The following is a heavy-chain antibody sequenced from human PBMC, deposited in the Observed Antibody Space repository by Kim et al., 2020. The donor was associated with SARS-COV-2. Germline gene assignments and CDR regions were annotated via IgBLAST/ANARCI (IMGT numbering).Heavy chain of an antibody. Sequence: SVKVSCKASGGTFSSYAISWVRQAPGQGLEWMGGIIPIFGTANYAQKFQGRVTITADESTSTAYMELSSLRSEDTAVYYCAGTRQVYDSSGTDYWGQGTLVTVSS. V-gene: IGHV1-69*13. CDR3: AGTRQVYDSSGTDY. CDR2: IIPIFGTA. J-gene: IGHJ4*02. D-gene: IGHD3-22*01. CDR1: GGTFSSYA.